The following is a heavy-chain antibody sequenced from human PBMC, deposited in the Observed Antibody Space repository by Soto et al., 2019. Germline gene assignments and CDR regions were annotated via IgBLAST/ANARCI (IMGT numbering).Heavy chain of an antibody. CDR3: VRHGAVDTTNWFDT. CDR1: GFTFSDYY. D-gene: IGHD5-18*01. J-gene: IGHJ5*02. CDR2: ISTSGSTI. V-gene: IGHV3-11*01. Sequence: GGSLRLSCAASGFTFSDYYMSWIRQAPGKGLEWVSYISTSGSTIYYADSVKGRFTISRDNAKNSVFLQMSSLRAEDTAVYYCVRHGAVDTTNWFDTWGQGTLVTVSS.